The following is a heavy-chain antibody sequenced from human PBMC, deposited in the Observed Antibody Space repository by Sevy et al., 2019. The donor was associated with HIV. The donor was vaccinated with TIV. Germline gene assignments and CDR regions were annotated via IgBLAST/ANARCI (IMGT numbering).Heavy chain of an antibody. Sequence: GGSLRLSCAASGFTFSTFVMHWVRQAPGKGLEWVADISFDGSNKYYAESVKGRFTIPRDNSRNMFYLQMNSLRDEDTAVYYCARDAPGVTVAGHFDYWGQGTRVTVSS. CDR2: ISFDGSNK. CDR1: GFTFSTFV. CDR3: ARDAPGVTVAGHFDY. V-gene: IGHV3-30-3*01. D-gene: IGHD6-19*01. J-gene: IGHJ4*02.